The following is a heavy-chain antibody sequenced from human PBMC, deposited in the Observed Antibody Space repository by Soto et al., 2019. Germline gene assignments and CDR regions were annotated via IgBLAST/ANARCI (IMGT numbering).Heavy chain of an antibody. CDR3: ARPDFGDYWYFDL. V-gene: IGHV1-69*08. CDR2: IIPDLGTA. D-gene: IGHD4-17*01. Sequence: QDQLVQSGAEVKKPGSSVKVSCKASGGTFSSHTFSWVRQAPGQGLEWMGRIIPDLGTATYAQKFQGRVTINADESATTVYRELNSLRSEDTAVYYCARPDFGDYWYFDLWGRGTLVTVSS. J-gene: IGHJ2*01. CDR1: GGTFSSHT.